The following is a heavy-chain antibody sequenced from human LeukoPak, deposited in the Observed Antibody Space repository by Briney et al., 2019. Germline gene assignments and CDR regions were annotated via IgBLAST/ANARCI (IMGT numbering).Heavy chain of an antibody. CDR2: IKQDGSEK. D-gene: IGHD7-27*01. CDR1: GFTFSSYW. J-gene: IGHJ5*02. V-gene: IGHV3-7*01. Sequence: GGSLRLSCAASGFTFSSYWLSWVRQAPGKGLEWVANIKQDGSEKYYVDSVKGRFTISRDNAKNSLYLQMNSLRAEDTAVYYCAKDVHQLGISWFDPWGQGTLVTVSS. CDR3: AKDVHQLGISWFDP.